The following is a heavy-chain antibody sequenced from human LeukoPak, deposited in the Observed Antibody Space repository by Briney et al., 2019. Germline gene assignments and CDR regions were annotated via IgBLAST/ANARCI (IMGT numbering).Heavy chain of an antibody. CDR2: ISAYNGNT. D-gene: IGHD6-13*01. Sequence: ASVKVSCKASGYTFTSYGIRWVRQAPGKGLEWMGWISAYNGNTNYAQKLQGRVTMTTDTSTSTAYMELRSLRSDDTAVYYCARDGEVSSSWYNPRGYCYMDVWGKGTTVTVSS. CDR3: ARDGEVSSSWYNPRGYCYMDV. V-gene: IGHV1-18*01. CDR1: GYTFTSYG. J-gene: IGHJ6*03.